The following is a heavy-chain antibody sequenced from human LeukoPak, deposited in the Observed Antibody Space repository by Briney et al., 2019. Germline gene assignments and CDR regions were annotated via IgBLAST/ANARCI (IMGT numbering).Heavy chain of an antibody. V-gene: IGHV3-23*01. CDR3: AKEGWNY. J-gene: IGHJ4*02. Sequence: PGGSLRLSCAASGFTFSSYAMSWVRQAPGKGLEWVSTISGSGGDTFYTDSVKGRFTISRDTSKNTLFLQMNSLTVEDTAVYFCAKEGWNYWGQGTLVTVSS. D-gene: IGHD3-3*01. CDR2: ISGSGGDT. CDR1: GFTFSSYA.